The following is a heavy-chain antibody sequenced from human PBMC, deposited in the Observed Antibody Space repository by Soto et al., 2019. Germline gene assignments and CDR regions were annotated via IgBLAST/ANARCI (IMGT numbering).Heavy chain of an antibody. J-gene: IGHJ6*02. D-gene: IGHD3-16*02. Sequence: QVQLVQSGAEVKKPGASVKVSCKASGYTFTSYDINWVRQATGQGLEWMGWMNPNIDNTGYAQKFQGRVTMTRNTSINTAYIELSSLRSEDTAVYFCARAVRSLPRMDVWGQGTTVTVSS. CDR1: GYTFTSYD. CDR2: MNPNIDNT. CDR3: ARAVRSLPRMDV. V-gene: IGHV1-8*01.